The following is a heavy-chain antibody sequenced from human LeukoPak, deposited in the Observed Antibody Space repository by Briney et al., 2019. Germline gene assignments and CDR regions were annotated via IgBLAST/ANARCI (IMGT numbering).Heavy chain of an antibody. V-gene: IGHV1-18*01. J-gene: IGHJ6*02. D-gene: IGHD3-3*01. CDR2: ISAYNGNT. CDR1: GYTFTSYG. Sequence: ASVKVSCKASGYTFTSYGISWVRQAPGQGLEWVGWISAYNGNTNYAQKLQGRVTMTTDTSTSTAYMELRSLRSDDTAVYYCARDPPSIYDFWSGYPQVGMDVWGQGTTVTVSS. CDR3: ARDPPSIYDFWSGYPQVGMDV.